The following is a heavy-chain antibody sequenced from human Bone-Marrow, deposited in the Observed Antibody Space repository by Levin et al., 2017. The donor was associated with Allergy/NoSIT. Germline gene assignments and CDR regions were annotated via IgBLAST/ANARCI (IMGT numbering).Heavy chain of an antibody. J-gene: IGHJ6*02. CDR2: IYHSGSPDYIHDSGST. V-gene: IGHV4-59*11. Sequence: SETLSLTCTVSGGSMRSHYWSWIRQPPGKGLEWIAYIYHSGSPDYIHDSGSTDYNPSLKSRGTISVDTSKNQFSLKLSSVTAADTAVYYCAGVSGYSSGPYYHYGLDVWGRGTTVTVSS. CDR1: GGSMRSHY. D-gene: IGHD3-22*01. CDR3: AGVSGYSSGPYYHYGLDV.